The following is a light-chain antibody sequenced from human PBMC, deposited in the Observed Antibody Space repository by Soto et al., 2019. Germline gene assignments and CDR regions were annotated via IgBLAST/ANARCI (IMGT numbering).Light chain of an antibody. CDR1: QSVSSN. CDR2: GAS. Sequence: EIVMTQSPATLSVSPGERATLSCRASQSVSSNLAWYQQKPGQAPRLLIYGASTRATGIPARFSGSGSGTEFTLTISSMQSEDFLVYYCQQYNNWPRRTFGQGTKVEIK. J-gene: IGKJ1*01. CDR3: QQYNNWPRRT. V-gene: IGKV3-15*01.